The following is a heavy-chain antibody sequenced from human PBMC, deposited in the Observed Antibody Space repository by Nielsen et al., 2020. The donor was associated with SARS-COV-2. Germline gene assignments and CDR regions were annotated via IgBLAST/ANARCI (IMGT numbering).Heavy chain of an antibody. V-gene: IGHV4-30-4*01. CDR3: ARARTYYYGSGSYYNSFFFDY. CDR1: GGSISSGDYY. CDR2: IYYSGST. D-gene: IGHD3-10*01. Sequence: SETLSLTCTVSGGSISSGDYYWSWIRQPPGQGLEWIGYIYYSGSTYYNPSLKSRVTISVDTSKNQFSMKLSSVTAADTAVYYCARARTYYYGSGSYYNSFFFDYWGQETLVTVSS. J-gene: IGHJ4*02.